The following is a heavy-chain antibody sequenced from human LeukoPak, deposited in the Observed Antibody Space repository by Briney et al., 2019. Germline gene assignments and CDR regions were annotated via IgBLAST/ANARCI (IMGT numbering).Heavy chain of an antibody. Sequence: SETLSLTCTVSGGSISSYYWSWIRQPPGKGLEWIGYIYYSGSTYYNPSLKSRVTISVDTSKNQFSLKLSSVTAADTAVYYCARVQLVLSLDYWGQGTLVTVSS. D-gene: IGHD6-13*01. J-gene: IGHJ4*02. V-gene: IGHV4-59*12. CDR1: GGSISSYY. CDR2: IYYSGST. CDR3: ARVQLVLSLDY.